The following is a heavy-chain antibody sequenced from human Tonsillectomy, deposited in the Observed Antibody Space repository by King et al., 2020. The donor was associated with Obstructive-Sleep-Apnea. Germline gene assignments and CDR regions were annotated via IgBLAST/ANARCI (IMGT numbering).Heavy chain of an antibody. J-gene: IGHJ4*02. CDR2: ISSSSNAI. D-gene: IGHD2-15*01. Sequence: EVQLVESGGGLVQPGGSLRLSCAASGFTFTTYSMNWVRQAPGKGLEWVSFISSSSNAIYYADSVRGRFTISRDNAKNSLYLQMNSLRAEDTAMYYCAREVVVGAVFDYWGQGSLVTVSS. CDR1: GFTFTTYS. V-gene: IGHV3-48*04. CDR3: AREVVVGAVFDY.